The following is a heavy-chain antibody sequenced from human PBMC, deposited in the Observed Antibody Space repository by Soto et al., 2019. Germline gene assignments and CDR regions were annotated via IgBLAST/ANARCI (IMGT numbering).Heavy chain of an antibody. Sequence: ASVKVSCKASGYTFTGYYMHWVRQAPGQGLEWMGWINPNSGGTNYAQKFQGWVTMTRDTSISTAYMELSRLRSDDTAVYYCAVSPDGYYDMDVWGQGTTVTVSS. CDR1: GYTFTGYY. V-gene: IGHV1-2*04. J-gene: IGHJ6*02. CDR2: INPNSGGT. CDR3: AVSPDGYYDMDV.